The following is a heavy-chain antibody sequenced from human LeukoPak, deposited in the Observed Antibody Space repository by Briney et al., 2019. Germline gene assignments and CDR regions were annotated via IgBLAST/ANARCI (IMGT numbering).Heavy chain of an antibody. J-gene: IGHJ4*02. V-gene: IGHV4-39*07. CDR3: ARHSSSGYYYYY. D-gene: IGHD3-22*01. Sequence: PSETLSLTCTVSGGSISSGGYYWSWIRQPPGKGLEWIGSIYYSGSTYYNPSLKSRVTISVDTSKNQFSLKLSSVTAADTAVYYCARHSSSGYYYYYWGQGTLVTVSS. CDR2: IYYSGST. CDR1: GGSISSGGYY.